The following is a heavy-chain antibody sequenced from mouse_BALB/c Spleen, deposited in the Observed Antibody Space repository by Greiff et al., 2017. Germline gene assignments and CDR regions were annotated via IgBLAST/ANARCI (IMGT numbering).Heavy chain of an antibody. D-gene: IGHD4-1*01. CDR2: IWSDGST. Sequence: VNLVESGPDLVAPSQSLSITCTVSGFSLTSYGVHWVRQPPGKGLEWLVVIWSDGSTTYNSALKSRLSISKDNSKSQVFLKMNSLQTDDTAMYYCARHDVTGTDAMDYWGQGTSVTVSS. J-gene: IGHJ4*01. V-gene: IGHV2-6-2*01. CDR1: GFSLTSYG. CDR3: ARHDVTGTDAMDY.